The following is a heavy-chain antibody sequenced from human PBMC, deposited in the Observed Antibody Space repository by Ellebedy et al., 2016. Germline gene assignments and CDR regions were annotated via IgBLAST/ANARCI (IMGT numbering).Heavy chain of an antibody. CDR2: ISGSGGST. CDR1: GFTFSSYA. D-gene: IGHD1-14*01. V-gene: IGHV3-23*01. CDR3: ARSKGPQDY. J-gene: IGHJ4*02. Sequence: GESLKISXAASGFTFSSYAMSWVRQAPGKGLEWVSAISGSGGSTYYADSVKGRFTISRDNAKNSLYLQMNSLRAEDTAVYYCARSKGPQDYWGQGTLVTVSS.